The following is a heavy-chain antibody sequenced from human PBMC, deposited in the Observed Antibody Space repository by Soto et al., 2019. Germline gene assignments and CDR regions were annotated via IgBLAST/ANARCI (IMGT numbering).Heavy chain of an antibody. Sequence: ESGGGVVQPGRSLRLSCAASGFTFSSYGMHWVRQAPGKGLEWVAVISYDGSNKYYADSVKGRFTISRDNSKNTLYLQMNSLRAEDTAVYYCAKAASALARPLRMDVWGQGTTVTVSS. CDR3: AKAASALARPLRMDV. CDR2: ISYDGSNK. CDR1: GFTFSSYG. V-gene: IGHV3-30*18. D-gene: IGHD6-6*01. J-gene: IGHJ6*02.